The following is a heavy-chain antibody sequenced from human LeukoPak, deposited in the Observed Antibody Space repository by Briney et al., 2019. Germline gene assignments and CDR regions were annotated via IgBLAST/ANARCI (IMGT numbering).Heavy chain of an antibody. J-gene: IGHJ4*02. D-gene: IGHD2-21*02. V-gene: IGHV4-59*12. Sequence: SETLSLTCTVSGGSISSYYWSWIRQPPGKGLEWIGYIYYSGSTYYNPSLKSRVTISVDRSKNQFSLKLSSVTAADTAVFYCARGVVTAILDYFDYWGQGTLVTVSS. CDR1: GGSISSYY. CDR3: ARGVVTAILDYFDY. CDR2: IYYSGST.